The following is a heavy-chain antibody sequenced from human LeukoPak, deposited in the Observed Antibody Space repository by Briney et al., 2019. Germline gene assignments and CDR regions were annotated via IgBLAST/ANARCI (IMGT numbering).Heavy chain of an antibody. V-gene: IGHV3-23*01. CDR3: AKEIDCSGGSCQDY. D-gene: IGHD2-15*01. Sequence: GGSLRFSCAASGFTFSSYAMSWVRQAPGKGLEWVSAISGSGGSTYYADSVKGRFTISRDNSKNTLYLQMNSLRAEDTAVYYCAKEIDCSGGSCQDYWGQGTLVTVSS. CDR1: GFTFSSYA. J-gene: IGHJ4*02. CDR2: ISGSGGST.